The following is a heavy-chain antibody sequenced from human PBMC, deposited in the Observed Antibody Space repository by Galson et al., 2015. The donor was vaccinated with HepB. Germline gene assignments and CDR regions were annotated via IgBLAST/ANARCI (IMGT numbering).Heavy chain of an antibody. CDR3: AKDIGSVTTVFDY. CDR1: GFTFDDYA. D-gene: IGHD4-11*01. CDR2: ISWNSGSI. J-gene: IGHJ4*02. V-gene: IGHV3-9*01. Sequence: LRLSCAASGFTFDDYAMHWVRQAPGKGLEWVSGISWNSGSIGYADSVKGRFTISRDNAKNSLYLQMNSLRAEDTALYYCAKDIGSVTTVFDYWGQGTLVTVSS.